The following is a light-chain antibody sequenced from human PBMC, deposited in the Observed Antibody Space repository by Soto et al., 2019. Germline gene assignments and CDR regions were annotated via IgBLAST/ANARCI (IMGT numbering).Light chain of an antibody. CDR2: EVS. Sequence: QSALTQSASVSGSPGQSITISCTGTSSDVGGYNYVSWYQLHPGKAPKLMVYEVSNRPSGVSNRFSGSKSGNTASLTISGLQAEDEADYYCFSYTSSTAYVFGTGTKVTVL. CDR1: SSDVGGYNY. CDR3: FSYTSSTAYV. J-gene: IGLJ1*01. V-gene: IGLV2-14*01.